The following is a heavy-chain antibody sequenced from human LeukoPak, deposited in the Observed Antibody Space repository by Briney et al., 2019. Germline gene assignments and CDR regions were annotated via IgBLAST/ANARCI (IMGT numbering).Heavy chain of an antibody. CDR2: IYYSGST. D-gene: IGHD5-18*01. J-gene: IGHJ4*02. V-gene: IGHV4-39*07. CDR1: GGSISSSSYY. CDR3: ARVSWIQLWRYYFDY. Sequence: SETLSLTCTVSGGSISSSSYYWGWIRQPPGKGLEWIGSIYYSGSTYYNPSLKSRVTISVDTSKNQFSLKLSSVTAADTAVYYCARVSWIQLWRYYFDYWGQGTLVTVSS.